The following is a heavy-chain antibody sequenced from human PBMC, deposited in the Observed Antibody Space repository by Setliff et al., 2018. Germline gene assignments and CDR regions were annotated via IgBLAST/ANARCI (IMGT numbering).Heavy chain of an antibody. D-gene: IGHD3-22*01. Sequence: PGEYLKISCKGSGYSFTSYWIGWVRQMPGKGLEWMGIIYPGDSDTRYSPSFQGQVTISAVKSISTAYLQWSSLKASDTAMYYCVRESYDSSGYIYYFDYWGQGTLVTVSS. CDR1: GYSFTSYW. CDR3: VRESYDSSGYIYYFDY. V-gene: IGHV5-51*01. CDR2: IYPGDSDT. J-gene: IGHJ4*02.